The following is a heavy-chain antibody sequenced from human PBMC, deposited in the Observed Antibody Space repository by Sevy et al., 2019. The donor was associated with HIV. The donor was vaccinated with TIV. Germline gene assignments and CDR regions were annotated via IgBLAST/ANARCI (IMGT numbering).Heavy chain of an antibody. D-gene: IGHD3-16*02. Sequence: GGSLRLSCAASGFTFATYWMTWVRQAPGKGLEWVAYIKQDGTDKYYVDSVKGRFTISRDNARNPLYLHMSSLRAEDTAVYFCARALADWGSFHYSSWGRGTLVTVSS. V-gene: IGHV3-7*01. J-gene: IGHJ4*02. CDR2: IKQDGTDK. CDR3: ARALADWGSFHYSS. CDR1: GFTFATYW.